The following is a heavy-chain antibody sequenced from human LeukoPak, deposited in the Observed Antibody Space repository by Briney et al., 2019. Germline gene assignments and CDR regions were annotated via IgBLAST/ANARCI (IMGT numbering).Heavy chain of an antibody. J-gene: IGHJ5*02. CDR2: INPNSGGT. D-gene: IGHD2-15*01. CDR1: GYTFTGYY. CDR3: AKVVVAARIINWFDP. Sequence: GASVKVSCKASGYTFTGYYMHWVRQAPGQGLEWMGWINPNSGGTNYAQKSQGRVTMTRDTSISTAYMELSRLRSDDTAVYYCAKVVVAARIINWFDPWGQGTLVTVSS. V-gene: IGHV1-2*02.